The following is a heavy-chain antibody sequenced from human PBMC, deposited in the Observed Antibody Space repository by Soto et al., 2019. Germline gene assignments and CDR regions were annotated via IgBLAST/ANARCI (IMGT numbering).Heavy chain of an antibody. CDR1: GGTFSSYA. V-gene: IGHV1-69*13. Sequence: SVKVSCKASGGTFSSYAISWVRQAPGQGLEWMGGIIPIFGTANYAQKFQGRVTITADESTSTAYMELSSLRSEDTAVYYCARGGYYDYVWGSYRYTGRVDYYYGMDVCGQGPTVTVSS. CDR3: ARGGYYDYVWGSYRYTGRVDYYYGMDV. J-gene: IGHJ6*02. CDR2: IIPIFGTA. D-gene: IGHD3-16*02.